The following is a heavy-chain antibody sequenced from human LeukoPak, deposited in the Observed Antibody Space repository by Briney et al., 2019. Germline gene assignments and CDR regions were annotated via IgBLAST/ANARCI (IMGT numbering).Heavy chain of an antibody. CDR2: IYYSGST. CDR1: GGSISSYY. D-gene: IGHD3-16*02. V-gene: IGHV4-59*01. Sequence: SETLSLTCTVSGGSISSYYWSWIWQPPGKGLEWIGYIYYSGSTNYNPSLKSRVTISVDTSKNQFSLKLSSVTAADTAVYYCVRDRSYYFDYWGQGTLVTVSS. J-gene: IGHJ4*02. CDR3: VRDRSYYFDY.